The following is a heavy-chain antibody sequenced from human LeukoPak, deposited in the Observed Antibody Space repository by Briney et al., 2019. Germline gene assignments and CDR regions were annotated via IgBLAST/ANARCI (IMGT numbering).Heavy chain of an antibody. J-gene: IGHJ4*02. CDR2: ISTSGGTI. Sequence: PGGSLRLSCVASGFTFSLCSMNWVRQAPGKGLEWISYISTSGGTIYYADSVKGRFTISRDNAENSLYLQMSSLRAEDTAVYYCARDVDLDYWGQGALVTVSS. CDR3: ARDVDLDY. V-gene: IGHV3-48*04. CDR1: GFTFSLCS.